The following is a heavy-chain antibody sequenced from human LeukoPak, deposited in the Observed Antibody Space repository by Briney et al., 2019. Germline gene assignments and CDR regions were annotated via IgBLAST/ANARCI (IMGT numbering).Heavy chain of an antibody. D-gene: IGHD2-15*01. CDR3: ARAQYLSGAS. CDR1: GGSFSGYY. Sequence: PSETLSLTCAVYGGSFSGYYWSWIRQPPGKGLEWIGEINDSGSTNYNPSLKSRVAILLDTSKTQFSLKLNSVTAADTAVYYCARAQYLSGASWGQGTMVTVSS. V-gene: IGHV4-34*01. CDR2: INDSGST. J-gene: IGHJ3*01.